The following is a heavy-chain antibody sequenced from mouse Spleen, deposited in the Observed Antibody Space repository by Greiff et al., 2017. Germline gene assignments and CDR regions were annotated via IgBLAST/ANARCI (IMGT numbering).Heavy chain of an antibody. D-gene: IGHD1-1*01. Sequence: VQRVESGPGLVAPSQSLSITCTVSGFSLTNYAVHWVRQSPGKGLEWLGVIWSDGSTDYNAAFISRLSISKDNSKSQVFFKMNSLQADDTAIYYCATNYYGSRAWFAYWGQGTLVTVSA. CDR2: IWSDGST. J-gene: IGHJ3*01. V-gene: IGHV2-4-1*01. CDR3: ATNYYGSRAWFAY. CDR1: GFSLTNYA.